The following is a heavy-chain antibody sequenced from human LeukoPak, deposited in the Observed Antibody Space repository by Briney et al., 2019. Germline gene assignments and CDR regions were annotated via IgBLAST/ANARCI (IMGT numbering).Heavy chain of an antibody. CDR1: GGSISSGGYY. Sequence: PSQTLSLTCTVSGGSISSGGYYWSWIRQPPGKGLEWIGYIYHSGSTYYNPSLKSRVTISVDRSKNQFSLKLSSVTAADTAVYYCARAYGSAGGGSCYYADYWGQGTLVTVSS. V-gene: IGHV4-30-2*01. J-gene: IGHJ4*02. CDR2: IYHSGST. D-gene: IGHD2-15*01. CDR3: ARAYGSAGGGSCYYADY.